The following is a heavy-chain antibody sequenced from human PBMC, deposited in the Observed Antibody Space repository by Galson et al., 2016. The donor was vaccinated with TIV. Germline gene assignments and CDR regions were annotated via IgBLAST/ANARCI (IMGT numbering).Heavy chain of an antibody. J-gene: IGHJ4*02. CDR3: ARQNDYLYYFDY. V-gene: IGHV3-53*05. CDR1: GVIVSNNY. D-gene: IGHD4/OR15-4a*01. Sequence: SLRLSCAASGVIVSNNYMSWVRQAPGKGLEWISVIYTNGRTFYADSVKGRFTISRDNSKNTLYLQMNSLRPEDTALYYCARQNDYLYYFDYWGQGTLVTASS. CDR2: IYTNGRT.